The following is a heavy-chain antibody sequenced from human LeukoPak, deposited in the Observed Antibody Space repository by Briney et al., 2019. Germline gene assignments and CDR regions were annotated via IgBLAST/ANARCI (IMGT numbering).Heavy chain of an antibody. CDR1: GGSISSSNW. D-gene: IGHD2-2*01. Sequence: SETLSLTCAVSGGSISSSNWWSWVRQPPGKGLEWIGEIYHSGSTNYNPSLKSRVTISVDKSKNQFSLKLSSVTAADTAVYYCARDSHCSSTSCSYGMDVWGQGTTVTVSS. CDR3: ARDSHCSSTSCSYGMDV. V-gene: IGHV4-4*02. CDR2: IYHSGST. J-gene: IGHJ6*02.